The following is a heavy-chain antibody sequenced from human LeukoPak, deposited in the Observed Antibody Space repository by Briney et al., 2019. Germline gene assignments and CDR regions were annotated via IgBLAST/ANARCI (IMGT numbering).Heavy chain of an antibody. Sequence: GGSLRLSCEASGFTFDDYGMHWVRQAPGKGLEWVSTISWNSASVGYVDSVKGRFTISRDNAKNSLYLQMNSLRAEDTAVYYCASDDSSGYYFGYFDYWGQGTLVTVSS. CDR3: ASDDSSGYYFGYFDY. V-gene: IGHV3-9*01. J-gene: IGHJ4*02. D-gene: IGHD3-22*01. CDR2: ISWNSASV. CDR1: GFTFDDYG.